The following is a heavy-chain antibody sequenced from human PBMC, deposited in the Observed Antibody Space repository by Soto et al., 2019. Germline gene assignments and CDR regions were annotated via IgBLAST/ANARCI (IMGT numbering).Heavy chain of an antibody. J-gene: IGHJ6*02. CDR1: GGTFSTYA. Sequence: QVQLVQSGAEVKKPGSSVKVSCKASGGTFSTYAINWVRQAPGLGLEWMGGIIPIYGTPIYAQKFQGRVTITADDFTSTAYMDLSSLSSEDTAVYFCARDAQTGLRYFDWSKGNGMDVWGQGTTVSVSS. CDR2: IIPIYGTP. V-gene: IGHV1-69*01. CDR3: ARDAQTGLRYFDWSKGNGMDV. D-gene: IGHD3-9*01.